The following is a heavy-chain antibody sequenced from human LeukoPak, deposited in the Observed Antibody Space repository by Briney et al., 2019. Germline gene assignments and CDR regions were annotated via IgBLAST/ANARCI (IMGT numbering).Heavy chain of an antibody. CDR1: GYAFTSYP. V-gene: IGHV1-3*01. J-gene: IGHJ6*02. CDR3: ARFDSGSFGPSYGMDV. Sequence: ASVKVSCKASGYAFTSYPIHWVRQAPGQRLEWMAWINAGNGNTKYSQKFQGRVTITRDTSASTAYMELSSLRSEDTAVYYCARFDSGSFGPSYGMDVWGQGTTVTVSS. CDR2: INAGNGNT. D-gene: IGHD1-26*01.